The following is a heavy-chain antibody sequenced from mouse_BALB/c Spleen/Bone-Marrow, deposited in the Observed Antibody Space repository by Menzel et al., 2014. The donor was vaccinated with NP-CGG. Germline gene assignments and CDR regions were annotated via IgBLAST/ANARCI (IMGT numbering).Heavy chain of an antibody. CDR3: ARDENVGIYWYFDV. Sequence: EVKVVESGGGSVQPGGSLRLSCATSGFTFTDYYMSWVRQPPGKALEWLGFIRNKAKGYTTDYSASVKSRFTISRDNSQRILYLQMNTLRAEDSATYYCARDENVGIYWYFDVWGAGTTVIVSS. CDR1: GFTFTDYY. J-gene: IGHJ1*01. CDR2: IRNKAKGYTT. V-gene: IGHV7-3*02.